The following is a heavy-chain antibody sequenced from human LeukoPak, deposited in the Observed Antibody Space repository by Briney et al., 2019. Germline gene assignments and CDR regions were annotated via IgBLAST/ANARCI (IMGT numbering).Heavy chain of an antibody. V-gene: IGHV3-30*02. D-gene: IGHD6-19*01. CDR3: AKGRGTSGWYYFAY. Sequence: GGSLRLSCAASGFTFSSYGMHWVRQAPGKGLERVAFIRYDGSNKYYADSVKGRFTISRDNSKNTLYLQMNSLRVEDTAVYYCAKGRGTSGWYYFAYWGQGTLVTVSS. J-gene: IGHJ4*02. CDR2: IRYDGSNK. CDR1: GFTFSSYG.